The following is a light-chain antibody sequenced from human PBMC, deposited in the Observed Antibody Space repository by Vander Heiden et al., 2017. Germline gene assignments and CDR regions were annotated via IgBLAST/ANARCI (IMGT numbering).Light chain of an antibody. CDR3: QTWGTGIRV. CDR1: SGHSSYA. J-gene: IGLJ3*02. V-gene: IGLV4-69*01. Sequence: KPTCTLSSGHSSYAIAWHQQQPEKGPRYLMKLNSDGSHSKGDGIPDRFSGSSSGAERYLTISSLQSEDEADYYCQTWGTGIRVFGGGTKLTVL. CDR2: LNSDGSH.